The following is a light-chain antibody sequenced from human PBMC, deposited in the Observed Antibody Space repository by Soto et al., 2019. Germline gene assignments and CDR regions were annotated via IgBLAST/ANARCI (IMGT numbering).Light chain of an antibody. J-gene: IGLJ2*01. CDR3: SSYTSRSTRV. V-gene: IGLV2-14*01. CDR2: DVS. Sequence: QSALTQPASVSGSPGQSITISCTGTSSDVGGYNYVSWYQQHPGKAPKLMIYDVSTRPSGVSNRFSCSKSGNTSSLTISGLQAEDEADYYCSSYTSRSTRVFGGGTKLTVL. CDR1: SSDVGGYNY.